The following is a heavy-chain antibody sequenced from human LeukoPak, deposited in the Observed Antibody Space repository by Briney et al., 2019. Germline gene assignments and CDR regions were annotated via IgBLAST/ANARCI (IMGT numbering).Heavy chain of an antibody. CDR3: ARQASSSPNWFDP. CDR2: IYPGDSDT. J-gene: IGHJ5*02. Sequence: GESLKISCKGSGYSFTSYWIGWVRQMPGKGLEWVGIIYPGDSDTRYSPSFQGQVTISADKSISTAYLPWSSLKASDTAMYYCARQASSSPNWFDPWGQGTLVTVSS. CDR1: GYSFTSYW. D-gene: IGHD6-6*01. V-gene: IGHV5-51*01.